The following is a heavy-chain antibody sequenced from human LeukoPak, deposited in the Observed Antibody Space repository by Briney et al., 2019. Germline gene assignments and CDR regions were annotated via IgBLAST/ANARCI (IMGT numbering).Heavy chain of an antibody. CDR2: ISYDGSNK. Sequence: GGSLRLSCAASGFTFSSYGMHWVRQATGKGLEWVAVISYDGSNKYYADSVKGRFTISRDNSKNTLYLQMNSLRAEDTAVYYCAKSYDSSGYYYNYFDYWGQGTLVTVSS. D-gene: IGHD3-22*01. CDR3: AKSYDSSGYYYNYFDY. J-gene: IGHJ4*02. CDR1: GFTFSSYG. V-gene: IGHV3-30*18.